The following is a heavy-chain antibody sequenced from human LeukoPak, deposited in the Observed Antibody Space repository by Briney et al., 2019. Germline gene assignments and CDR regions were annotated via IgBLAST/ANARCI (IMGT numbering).Heavy chain of an antibody. CDR1: GFTFSNAW. V-gene: IGHV3-15*01. CDR2: IKSKTDGGTT. Sequence: PGRSLRLSCAASGFTFSNAWMSWVRQAPGKGLEWVGRIKSKTDGGTTDYAAPVKGRFTISRDDSKNTLYLQLNSLKTEDTAVYYCTPELEAGSFHYYDSSGYSRDYWGQGTLVTVSS. J-gene: IGHJ4*02. D-gene: IGHD3-22*01. CDR3: TPELEAGSFHYYDSSGYSRDY.